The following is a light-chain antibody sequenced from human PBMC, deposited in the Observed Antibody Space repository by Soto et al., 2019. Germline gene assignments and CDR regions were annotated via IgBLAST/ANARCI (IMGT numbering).Light chain of an antibody. Sequence: QSALTQPPSASGSPGQSVTISCTGTSNDVGGYKFVSWHQHHPGKAPKLIIYEVSERPSGVPDRFSGSKSGNTASLTVSGLQAEDEADYYCSSYARGRSLVFGGGTQLTVL. J-gene: IGLJ3*02. V-gene: IGLV2-8*01. CDR2: EVS. CDR1: SNDVGGYKF. CDR3: SSYARGRSLV.